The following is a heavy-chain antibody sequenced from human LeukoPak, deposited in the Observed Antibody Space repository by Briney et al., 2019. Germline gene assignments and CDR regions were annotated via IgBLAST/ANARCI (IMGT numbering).Heavy chain of an antibody. D-gene: IGHD2-15*01. CDR1: GFTFSSCA. V-gene: IGHV3-30*03. CDR3: ASDGGSAYFDS. CDR2: ISYDGSNK. J-gene: IGHJ4*02. Sequence: GRSLRLSCAASGFTFSSCAMHWVRQAPGKGLEWVAVISYDGSNKYCADSVKGRFTISRDNSKNTLYLQMNSLRAEDTAVYYCASDGGSAYFDSWGQGTLVTVSS.